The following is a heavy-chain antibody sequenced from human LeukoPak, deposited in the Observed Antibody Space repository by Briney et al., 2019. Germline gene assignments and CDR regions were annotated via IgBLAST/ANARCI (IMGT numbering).Heavy chain of an antibody. CDR1: VPSLNVGTYQ. CDR2: IYYTGTT. V-gene: IGHV4-39*01. CDR3: ARRGGSGRAFDY. D-gene: IGHD1-26*01. Sequence: SDPLSLTCSVSVPSLNVGTYQCARICKPPARGLERIGSIYYTGTTYDNPSLKIRVTISVDTSKNQFSLKLSSVTAADKAVYYCARRGGSGRAFDYWGQGTLVTVSS. J-gene: IGHJ4*02.